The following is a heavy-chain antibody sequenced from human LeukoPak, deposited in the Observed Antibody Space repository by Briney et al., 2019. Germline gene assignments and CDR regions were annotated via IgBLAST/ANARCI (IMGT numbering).Heavy chain of an antibody. Sequence: GGSLRLSCGASGYTFSYYTMNSVRQAPGKGPEWISYISSGGSVMHYADSVKGRFTISRDNVENSLYLQMNSLRVEDTAVYYCTRDLEYWGQGVLVTVSS. J-gene: IGHJ4*02. CDR2: ISSGGSVM. CDR1: GYTFSYYT. CDR3: TRDLEY. V-gene: IGHV3-48*01.